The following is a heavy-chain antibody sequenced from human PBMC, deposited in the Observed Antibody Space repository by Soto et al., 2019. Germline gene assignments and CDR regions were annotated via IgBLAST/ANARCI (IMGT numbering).Heavy chain of an antibody. CDR1: GGSITSGPYY. CDR2: IYYTGST. J-gene: IGHJ5*02. V-gene: IGHV4-31*03. D-gene: IGHD4-17*01. CDR3: ARLFGDYVGWFDP. Sequence: QVQLQESGPGLVKPSQTLSLTCTVSGGSITSGPYYWSWIRQHPGKGLEWIGYIYYTGSTSSNPSLESRITMSVDTSKNQFSLKLRSVTAADTAVYYCARLFGDYVGWFDPWGQGTLVTVSS.